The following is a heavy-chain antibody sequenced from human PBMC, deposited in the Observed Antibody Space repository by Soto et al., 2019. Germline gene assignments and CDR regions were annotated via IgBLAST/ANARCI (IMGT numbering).Heavy chain of an antibody. V-gene: IGHV1-18*04. D-gene: IGHD2-8*01. CDR1: GYSFTSHG. J-gene: IGHJ4*02. CDR3: ARTSILGYCTV. Sequence: ASVKVSCKASGYSFTSHGISWVRQAPGQGLEWMGWISTYNGNTKYAEKFQGRVTLTTDAPTSTAYMELGSLRYDDTALYYCARTSILGYCTVWGQGTLVTVS. CDR2: ISTYNGNT.